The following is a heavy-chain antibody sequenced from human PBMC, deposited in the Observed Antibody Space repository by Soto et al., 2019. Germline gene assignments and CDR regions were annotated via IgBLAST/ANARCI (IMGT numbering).Heavy chain of an antibody. CDR1: GFTFSSYA. CDR2: ISYDGSNK. V-gene: IGHV3-30-3*01. CDR3: ARDRDSSSSGTPLFDP. Sequence: GGSLRLSCAASGFTFSSYAMHWVRQAPGKGLEWVAVISYDGSNKYYADSVKGRFTISRDNSKNTLYLQMNSLRAEDTAVYYCARDRDSSSSGTPLFDPLGQGTLVTVSS. D-gene: IGHD6-6*01. J-gene: IGHJ5*02.